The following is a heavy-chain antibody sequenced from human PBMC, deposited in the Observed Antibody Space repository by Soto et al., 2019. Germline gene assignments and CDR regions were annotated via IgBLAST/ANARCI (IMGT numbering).Heavy chain of an antibody. CDR3: APAYGGGSLY. D-gene: IGHD3-10*01. CDR2: IYWDDSK. J-gene: IGHJ4*02. Sequence: QITLKESGPTLVKPTQTLTLTCTFSGFSLTTDRVGVGWIRQPPVEALEWLAVIYWDDSKTYRPSLESRLTITQETPKNPVALTIPNQDSLDTTTYYSAPAYGGGSLYWGQGTLVTVSS. CDR1: GFSLTTDRVG. V-gene: IGHV2-5*02.